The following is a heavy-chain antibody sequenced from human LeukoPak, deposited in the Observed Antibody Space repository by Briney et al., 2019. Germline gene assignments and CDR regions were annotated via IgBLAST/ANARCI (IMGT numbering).Heavy chain of an antibody. D-gene: IGHD2-21*02. CDR2: IYHSGST. J-gene: IGHJ4*02. CDR1: GYSISSGYY. CDR3: SRERYVYCGGDCYYFDY. Sequence: SETLSLTCTVSGYSISSGYYWGWIRQPPGKGLEWIGSIYHSGSTYYNPSLKSRVTMSVDTSKNQFSLKLSSVTAADTAVYYCSRERYVYCGGDCYYFDYWGQGTLITVSS. V-gene: IGHV4-38-2*02.